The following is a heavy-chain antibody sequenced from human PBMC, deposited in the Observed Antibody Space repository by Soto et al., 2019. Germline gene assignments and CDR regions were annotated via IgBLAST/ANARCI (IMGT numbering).Heavy chain of an antibody. D-gene: IGHD3-22*01. CDR2: ISYDGSNK. Sequence: AGGSLRLSCAASGFTFSSYGMHWVRQAPGKGLEWVAVISYDGSNKYYADSVKGRFTISRDNSKNTLYLQMNSLRAEDTAVYYCAKDSRPLYDSSGYNPFDYWGQGTLVTVSS. CDR3: AKDSRPLYDSSGYNPFDY. J-gene: IGHJ4*02. CDR1: GFTFSSYG. V-gene: IGHV3-30*18.